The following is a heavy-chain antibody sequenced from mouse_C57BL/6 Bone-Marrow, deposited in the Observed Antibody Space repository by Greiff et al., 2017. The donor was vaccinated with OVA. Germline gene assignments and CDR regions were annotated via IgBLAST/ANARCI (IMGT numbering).Heavy chain of an antibody. D-gene: IGHD2-4*01. Sequence: EVQLVESGGGLVKPGGSLKLSCAASGFTFSDYGMHWVRQAPEKGLEWVAYISSGSSTIYYADTVKGRFTISRDNAKNTLFLQMTSLRSEDTAMYYCARLYYDYALSWYFDVWGTGTTVTVSS. CDR1: GFTFSDYG. V-gene: IGHV5-17*01. CDR3: ARLYYDYALSWYFDV. CDR2: ISSGSSTI. J-gene: IGHJ1*03.